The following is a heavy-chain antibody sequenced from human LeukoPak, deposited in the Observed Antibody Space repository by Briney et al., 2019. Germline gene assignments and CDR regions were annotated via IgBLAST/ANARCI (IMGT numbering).Heavy chain of an antibody. D-gene: IGHD3-10*01. V-gene: IGHV1-18*01. Sequence: ASVKVSCKASGYTFTSYGISWVRQAPGQGLEWMGWISAYNGNTNYAQKLQGRVTMTTDTSTSTAYMELRSLRSDDAAVYYCARDVFVVRGVIISFDYWGQGTLVTVSS. CDR2: ISAYNGNT. J-gene: IGHJ4*02. CDR3: ARDVFVVRGVIISFDY. CDR1: GYTFTSYG.